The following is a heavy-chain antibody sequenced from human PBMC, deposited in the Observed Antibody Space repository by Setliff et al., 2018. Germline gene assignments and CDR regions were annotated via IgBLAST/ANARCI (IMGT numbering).Heavy chain of an antibody. J-gene: IGHJ5*02. CDR1: GYSFTSYG. CDR3: ARSPAVLGIVYLDP. V-gene: IGHV1-3*03. CDR2: INAGNDNT. Sequence: ASVKVSCKASGYSFTSYGMHWVRQAPGQGLEWMGWINAGNDNTHYSQDFQGRVTITRDTSASTAYMELRSLRSEDTAVYYCARSPAVLGIVYLDPWGQGTLVTVSS. D-gene: IGHD2-15*01.